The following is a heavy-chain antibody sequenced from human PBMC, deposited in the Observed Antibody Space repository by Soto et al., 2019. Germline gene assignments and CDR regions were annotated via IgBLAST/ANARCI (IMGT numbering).Heavy chain of an antibody. CDR2: IDDSGGST. CDR3: AKARPTGDN. V-gene: IGHV3-23*01. CDR1: GFTFSRYA. Sequence: EVLLLESGGGLVQPGGSLRLSCAASGFTFSRYAMTWVRQAPGKGLEWVSAIDDSGGSTYYADSVKGRFTVSRDNSKNTLYLQMNSLRDEDTAGYYCAKARPTGDNWGQGTLVTVSS. J-gene: IGHJ1*01. D-gene: IGHD7-27*01.